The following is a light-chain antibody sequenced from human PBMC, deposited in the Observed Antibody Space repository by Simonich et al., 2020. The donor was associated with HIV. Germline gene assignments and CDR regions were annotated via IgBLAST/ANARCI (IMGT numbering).Light chain of an antibody. V-gene: IGKV4-1*01. CDR3: QQYYSTPRT. CDR1: QSVLYSSNNKNY. CDR2: WAS. J-gene: IGKJ1*01. Sequence: DIVMPQSPASLALSLGERATINYKSSQSVLYSSNNKNYLACYQQKPGQPPKLLIYWASTRESGVPDRFSGSGSGTDFTLTISSLQAEDVAVYYCQQYYSTPRTFGQGTKVEIK.